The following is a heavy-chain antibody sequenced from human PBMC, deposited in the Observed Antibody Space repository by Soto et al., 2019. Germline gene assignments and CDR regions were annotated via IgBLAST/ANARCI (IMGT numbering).Heavy chain of an antibody. CDR1: GFTFSSYA. CDR3: ARERLDTAMVPYFDY. Sequence: GGSLRLSCAASGFTFSSYAMHWVRQAPGKGLEWVAVISYDGSNKYYADSVKGRFTISRDNSKNTLYLQMNSLRAEDTAVYYCARERLDTAMVPYFDYWGQGTLVTVSS. CDR2: ISYDGSNK. D-gene: IGHD5-18*01. V-gene: IGHV3-30-3*01. J-gene: IGHJ4*02.